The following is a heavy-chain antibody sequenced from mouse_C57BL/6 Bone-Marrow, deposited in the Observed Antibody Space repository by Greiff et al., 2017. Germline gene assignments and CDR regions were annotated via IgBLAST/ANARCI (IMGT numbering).Heavy chain of an antibody. V-gene: IGHV5-9-1*02. J-gene: IGHJ4*01. Sequence: EVQRVESGEGLVKPGGSLKLSCAASGFTFSSYAMSWVRPTPEKRLEWVAYISSGGDYIYYADTVKGRFTISRDNARNTLYLQMSSLKSEDTAMYYCTRGPPCGYYAMDYWGQGTSVTVSS. CDR2: ISSGGDYI. CDR1: GFTFSSYA. CDR3: TRGPPCGYYAMDY.